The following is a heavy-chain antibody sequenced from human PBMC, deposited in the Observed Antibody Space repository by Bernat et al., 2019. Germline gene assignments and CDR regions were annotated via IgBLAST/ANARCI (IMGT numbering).Heavy chain of an antibody. J-gene: IGHJ5*02. D-gene: IGHD6-13*01. CDR2: IYWDDDK. CDR3: AHRRGGQQLVNNWFDP. Sequence: QITLKESGPTLVKPTQTLTLTCTFSGFSLSTSGVGVGWIRQPPGKALEWLALIYWDDDKRYSPSLKSRLTITKDTSKNQVVLTMTNMDPVDTATYYCAHRRGGQQLVNNWFDPWGQGTLVTVSS. CDR1: GFSLSTSGVG. V-gene: IGHV2-5*02.